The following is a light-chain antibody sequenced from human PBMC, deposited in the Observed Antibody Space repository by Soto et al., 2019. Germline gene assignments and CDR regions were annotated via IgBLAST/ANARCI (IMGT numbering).Light chain of an antibody. Sequence: QSALTQPASVSASPGQSISISCTGTSNDVGAFDYVSWYQQHPGKAPKLIIFEVFNRPSGVSTRFSGSKSGSTASLTISGLQAEDEAVYYCYSYTGSATVIFGGGTKLTVL. V-gene: IGLV2-14*01. CDR2: EVF. CDR3: YSYTGSATVI. J-gene: IGLJ2*01. CDR1: SNDVGAFDY.